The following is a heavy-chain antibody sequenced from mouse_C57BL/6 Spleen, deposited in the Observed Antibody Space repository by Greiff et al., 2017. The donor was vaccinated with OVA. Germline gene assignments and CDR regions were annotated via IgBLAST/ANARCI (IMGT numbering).Heavy chain of an antibody. D-gene: IGHD3-2*02. J-gene: IGHJ3*01. CDR1: GYAFTNYL. V-gene: IGHV1-54*01. Sequence: VQLQQSGAELVRPGTSVKVSCKASGYAFTNYLIEWVKQRPGQGLEWIGVINPGSGGTNYNEKFKGKATLTADKSSSTAYMQLSSLTSEDSAVYFCARGSSGLAYWGQGTLVTVSA. CDR2: INPGSGGT. CDR3: ARGSSGLAY.